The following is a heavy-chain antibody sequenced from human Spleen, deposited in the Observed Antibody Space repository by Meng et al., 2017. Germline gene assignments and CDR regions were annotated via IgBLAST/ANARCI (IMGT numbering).Heavy chain of an antibody. V-gene: IGHV1-18*01. CDR2: LGAHDGDT. D-gene: IGHD3-10*01. Sequence: QVQPVQSGPYVKKPGASVKVSCKASDYTFTGYGVSWVRQAPGQGLEWMAWLGAHDGDTSHAPKFQGRVTVSADRPTATAYMELRSLRSDDTAVYYCARGTPGRSYSDYWGQGTLVTVSS. CDR1: DYTFTGYG. J-gene: IGHJ4*02. CDR3: ARGTPGRSYSDY.